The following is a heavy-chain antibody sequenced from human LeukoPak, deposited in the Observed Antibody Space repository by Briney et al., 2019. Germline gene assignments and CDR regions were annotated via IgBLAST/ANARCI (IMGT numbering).Heavy chain of an antibody. CDR3: AKELIAARPDSYYFDY. J-gene: IGHJ4*02. V-gene: IGHV3-21*01. D-gene: IGHD6-6*01. CDR2: IDSTSSFI. CDR1: GFTFSTYS. Sequence: PGGSLRLSCAASGFTFSTYSMNWVRQAPGKGLEWVSSIDSTSSFIYYADSLKGRFTISRDNSKNTLYLQMNSLRAEDTAVYYCAKELIAARPDSYYFDYWGQGTLVTVSS.